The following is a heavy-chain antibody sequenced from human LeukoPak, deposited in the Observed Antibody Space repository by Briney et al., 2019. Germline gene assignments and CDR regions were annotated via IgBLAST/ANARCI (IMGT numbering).Heavy chain of an antibody. CDR1: GFTFSSYE. J-gene: IGHJ4*02. D-gene: IGHD6-19*01. CDR3: ASPPPSYSSGWYQRY. CDR2: ISSSGSTI. Sequence: GGSLRLSCAASGFTFSSYEMNWVRQAPGKGLEWVSYISSSGSTIYYADSVKGRFTISRDNAKNSLYLQMNSLRAEDTAVYYCASPPPSYSSGWYQRYWRQRTLVTVSS. V-gene: IGHV3-48*03.